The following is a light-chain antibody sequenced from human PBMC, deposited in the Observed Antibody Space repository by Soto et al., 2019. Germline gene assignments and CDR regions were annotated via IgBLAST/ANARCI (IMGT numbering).Light chain of an antibody. CDR1: QSISSY. CDR2: AAS. V-gene: IGKV1-39*01. CDR3: QQHGSWPWT. J-gene: IGKJ1*01. Sequence: DIQMTQSPSSLSASVGDRVTITCRASQSISSYLNWYQQKPGKAPKLLIYAASSLQSGVPSRFSGSGSGTDFTLTISSLQPEDFATYYCQQHGSWPWTFGQGTKVNIK.